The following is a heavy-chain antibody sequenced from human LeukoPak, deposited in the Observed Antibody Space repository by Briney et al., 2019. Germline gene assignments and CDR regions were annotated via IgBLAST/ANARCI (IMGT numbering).Heavy chain of an antibody. V-gene: IGHV3-7*01. CDR1: GFTFSSFA. Sequence: GGSLRLSCAASGFTFSSFAMSWVRQAPGKGLEWVAKIKADGGEKDHVASVKGRFTISRDNAKNSLYLQMNSLRVEDTAVYYCARGGAARPDFWGQGTLVTVSS. D-gene: IGHD6-6*01. CDR3: ARGGAARPDF. CDR2: IKADGGEK. J-gene: IGHJ4*02.